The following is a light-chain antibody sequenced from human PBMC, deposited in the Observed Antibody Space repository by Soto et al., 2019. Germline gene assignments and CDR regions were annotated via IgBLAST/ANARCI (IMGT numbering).Light chain of an antibody. Sequence: QSAPTQPPSASGSPGQSVTFSCTGTSSDVGGYNYVSWYQQYPGKAPKLMIYEVYKRHSGVPDRFSGSKSGNTASLTVSVLQPEDEADYYCCAYAGSSTRVFGGGTKLPVL. CDR2: EVY. CDR3: CAYAGSSTRV. V-gene: IGLV2-8*01. J-gene: IGLJ3*02. CDR1: SSDVGGYNY.